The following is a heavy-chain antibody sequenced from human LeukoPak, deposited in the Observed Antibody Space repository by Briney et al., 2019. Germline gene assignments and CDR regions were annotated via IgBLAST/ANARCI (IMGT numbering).Heavy chain of an antibody. J-gene: IGHJ6*03. V-gene: IGHV3-20*04. Sequence: GGSLRLSCAASGFTFDDYGMSWVRQAAGKGLQLVSGINWNGGSTGYADSVKGRFTISRDNAKNSLYLQMNSLRAEDTALYYCARRTTYYYDSSGYGNCMDVWGKGTTVTVSS. D-gene: IGHD3-22*01. CDR3: ARRTTYYYDSSGYGNCMDV. CDR2: INWNGGST. CDR1: GFTFDDYG.